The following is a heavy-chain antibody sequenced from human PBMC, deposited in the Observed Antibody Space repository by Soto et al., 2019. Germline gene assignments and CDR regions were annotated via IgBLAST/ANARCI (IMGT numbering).Heavy chain of an antibody. Sequence: GGSLRLSCVASSLTVIGKKYMSLVRNAPGSGPEWFSGVYDLHGTYYADSVRGRFSTSIGSSRTTEYLQMRDLRPEATVLYFCATRHLREHADDICGQGTM. V-gene: IGHV3-53*01. CDR2: VYDLHGT. CDR1: SLTVIGKKY. J-gene: IGHJ3*02. CDR3: ATRHLREHADDI. D-gene: IGHD5-12*01.